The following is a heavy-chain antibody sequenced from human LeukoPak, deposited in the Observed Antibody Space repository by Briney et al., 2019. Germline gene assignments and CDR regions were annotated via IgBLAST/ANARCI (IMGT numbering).Heavy chain of an antibody. CDR2: ISSSSSYI. V-gene: IGHV3-21*01. Sequence: GSLRLSCAASGFTFSSYSMNWVCQAPGKGLEWVSSISSSSSYIYYADSVKGRFTISRDNAKNSLYLQMNSLRAEDTAVYYCARDTGDYYDSSGHYDYWGHESLVTVSS. CDR3: ARDTGDYYDSSGHYDY. D-gene: IGHD3-22*01. J-gene: IGHJ4*01. CDR1: GFTFSSYS.